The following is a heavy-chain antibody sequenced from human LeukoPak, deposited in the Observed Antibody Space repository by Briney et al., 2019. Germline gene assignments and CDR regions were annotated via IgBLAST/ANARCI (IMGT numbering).Heavy chain of an antibody. Sequence: QSGGSLRLSCAASGFTFSSYAMHWVRQAPGKGLEWVAVISYDGSNKYYADSVKGRFTISRDNSKNTLYLQMNSLRAEDTAVYYCARQDTAMVTGYYYGMDVWGQGTTVTVSS. J-gene: IGHJ6*02. CDR2: ISYDGSNK. V-gene: IGHV3-30*04. CDR1: GFTFSSYA. CDR3: ARQDTAMVTGYYYGMDV. D-gene: IGHD5-18*01.